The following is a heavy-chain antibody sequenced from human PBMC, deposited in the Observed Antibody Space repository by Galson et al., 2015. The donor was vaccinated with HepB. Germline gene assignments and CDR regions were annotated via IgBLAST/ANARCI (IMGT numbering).Heavy chain of an antibody. Sequence: SLRLSCAASGFTFSSYGMHWVRQAPGKGLEWVAVIWYDGSNKYYADSVKGRFTISRDNSKNTLYLQMNSLRAEDTAVYYCARDYDSSGYYYDYWGQGTLVTVSS. CDR1: GFTFSSYG. J-gene: IGHJ4*02. V-gene: IGHV3-33*08. CDR2: IWYDGSNK. CDR3: ARDYDSSGYYYDY. D-gene: IGHD3-22*01.